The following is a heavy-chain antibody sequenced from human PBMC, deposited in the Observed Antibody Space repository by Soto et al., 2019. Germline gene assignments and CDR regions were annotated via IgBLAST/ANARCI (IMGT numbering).Heavy chain of an antibody. V-gene: IGHV3-23*01. D-gene: IGHD3-22*01. Sequence: GGSLRLSCSASGFTFSSYAMSWVRQAPGKGLEWVSAISGSGVSTYYADSVKGRFTISRDNSKNTLYLQMNSLRAEDTAVYYCAKSPGMYYYDSSGYYHYDYLGQGTLVTVS. CDR1: GFTFSSYA. CDR2: ISGSGVST. J-gene: IGHJ4*02. CDR3: AKSPGMYYYDSSGYYHYDY.